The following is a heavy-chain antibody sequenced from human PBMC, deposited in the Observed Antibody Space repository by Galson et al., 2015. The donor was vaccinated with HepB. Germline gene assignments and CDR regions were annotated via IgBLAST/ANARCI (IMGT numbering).Heavy chain of an antibody. Sequence: VSCKASGYTFASYGISWVRQAPGQGLEWMGWISASSGNTNYAQKLQGRVTMTTSTSTSTAYMELRSLRSDDTAVYYCAKTKLDTAMVYFDYWGQGTLVTVSS. D-gene: IGHD5-18*01. CDR3: AKTKLDTAMVYFDY. J-gene: IGHJ4*02. V-gene: IGHV1-18*04. CDR2: ISASSGNT. CDR1: GYTFASYG.